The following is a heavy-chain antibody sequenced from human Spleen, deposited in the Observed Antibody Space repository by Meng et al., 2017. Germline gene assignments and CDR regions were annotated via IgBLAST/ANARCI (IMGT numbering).Heavy chain of an antibody. Sequence: GESLKISCAASGFTVSHNYMSWVRQAPGKGLEWVSVIYSGGNTYYADSVKGRFTFSRDNSKNTLYLQMNSLKAEDTAVYYCAKTEDGWYSSWDYWGQGTLVTVSS. CDR1: GFTVSHNY. D-gene: IGHD6-19*01. J-gene: IGHJ4*02. V-gene: IGHV3-53*01. CDR3: AKTEDGWYSSWDY. CDR2: IYSGGNT.